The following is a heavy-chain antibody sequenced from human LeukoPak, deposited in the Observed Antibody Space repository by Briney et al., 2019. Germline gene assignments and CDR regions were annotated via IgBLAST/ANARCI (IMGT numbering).Heavy chain of an antibody. V-gene: IGHV1-8*01. CDR3: ARVRNYYDSSGYYYYYYYGMDV. J-gene: IGHJ6*02. Sequence: ASVKVSCKASGYTFTSYDINWVRQATGQGLEWMGWMNPNSGNTGYAQKFQGRVTMTRNTSISTAYMELSSLRSEDTAVYYCARVRNYYDSSGYYYYYYYGMDVWGQGTTVTVSS. CDR2: MNPNSGNT. CDR1: GYTFTSYD. D-gene: IGHD3-22*01.